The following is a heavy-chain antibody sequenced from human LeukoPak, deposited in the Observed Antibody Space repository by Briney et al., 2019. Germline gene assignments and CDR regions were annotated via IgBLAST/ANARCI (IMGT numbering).Heavy chain of an antibody. J-gene: IGHJ4*02. CDR1: GDSISNGVKY. D-gene: IGHD2-8*02. CDR2: IYHSGRS. CDR3: ARDQVECTGGTCQSRVGFDF. Sequence: SETLSLTCTVSGDSISNGVKYWSWIRQHPGRGLEWIGYIYHSGRSYYNPSLKSRTTTSVDTSKNQFSLNLSSVTAADTAVYYCARDQVECTGGTCQSRVGFDFWGQGTLVTVSS. V-gene: IGHV4-31*03.